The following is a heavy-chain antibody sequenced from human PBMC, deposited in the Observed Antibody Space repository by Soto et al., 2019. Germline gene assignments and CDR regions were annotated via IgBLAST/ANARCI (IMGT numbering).Heavy chain of an antibody. V-gene: IGHV4-4*02. CDR2: IYHSGST. D-gene: IGHD6-19*01. CDR1: GGSISSSNW. J-gene: IGHJ5*02. Sequence: PSETLPLTCAVSGGSISSSNWWSWVRQPPGKGLEWIGEIYHSGSTNYNPSLKSRVTISVDKSKNQFSLKLSSVTAADTAVYYCARDSSGWYLEGYNWFDPWGQGTLVTVSS. CDR3: ARDSSGWYLEGYNWFDP.